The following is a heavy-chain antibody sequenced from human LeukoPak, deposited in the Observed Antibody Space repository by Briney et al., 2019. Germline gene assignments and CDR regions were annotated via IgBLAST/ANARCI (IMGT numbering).Heavy chain of an antibody. CDR2: ISGSGGST. CDR1: GFTFSSYA. CDR3: AKDVPAAGYYYYYCMDV. Sequence: GGSLRLSCAASGFTFSSYAMSWVRQAPGKGLEWVSAISGSGGSTYYADSVKGRFTISRDNSKNTLYLQMNSLRAEDTAVYYCAKDVPAAGYYYYYCMDVWGQGTAVTVSS. V-gene: IGHV3-23*01. J-gene: IGHJ6*02. D-gene: IGHD2-2*01.